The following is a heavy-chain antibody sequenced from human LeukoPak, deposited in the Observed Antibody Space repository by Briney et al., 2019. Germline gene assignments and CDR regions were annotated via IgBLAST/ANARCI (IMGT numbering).Heavy chain of an antibody. J-gene: IGHJ6*02. CDR1: GFTFSIYA. V-gene: IGHV3-23*01. Sequence: GGSLRLSCAASGFTFSIYAMTWVRQAPGKGLEWVSALSGSGGSTYYADSVKGRLTISRDNSKTTLYLQMNNLRAEDTAVYFCARDASSGPYFFYGMDSWGQGTTVTVSS. CDR2: LSGSGGST. D-gene: IGHD3-10*01. CDR3: ARDASSGPYFFYGMDS.